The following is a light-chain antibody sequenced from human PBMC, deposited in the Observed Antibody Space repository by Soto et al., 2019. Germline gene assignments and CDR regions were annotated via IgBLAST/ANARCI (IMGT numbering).Light chain of an antibody. CDR1: SSDVGAYNF. CDR3: GSYTTSSNYV. J-gene: IGLJ1*01. CDR2: DVS. Sequence: QSLLAQSASVSGSPGLSITISCTGTSSDVGAYNFVSWYQQHPDKAPKLMIFDVSNRPSGVSNRFSGSKSGNTASLTISGLQSEDEAEYYCGSYTTSSNYVFGTGTKVTVL. V-gene: IGLV2-14*03.